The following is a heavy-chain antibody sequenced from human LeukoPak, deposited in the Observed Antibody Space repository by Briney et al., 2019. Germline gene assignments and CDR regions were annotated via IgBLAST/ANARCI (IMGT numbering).Heavy chain of an antibody. CDR2: NSGTT. CDR1: GGSISSTYDH. V-gene: IGHV4-39*01. Sequence: SETPSLTCTVSGGSISSTYDHWDWIRQPPGKGLEWMGSNSGTTYYNPSLKGRVTIFVDTSNNQFALRLSSVTAADTAVYYCARRLHYFDYWGQGSLVTVSS. D-gene: IGHD2-21*02. J-gene: IGHJ4*02. CDR3: ARRLHYFDY.